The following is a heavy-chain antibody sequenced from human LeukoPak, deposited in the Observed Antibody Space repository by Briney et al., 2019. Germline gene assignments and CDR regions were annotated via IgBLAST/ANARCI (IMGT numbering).Heavy chain of an antibody. CDR3: ARSGPRITMVRGVRGNWFDP. CDR2: IKQEGSEK. Sequence: GGSLRLSCAASGFTFSSYWMSWVRQAPGKGLEWVANIKQEGSEKYYVDSVKGRFTISRDNGKNSLYLQMNSLRSDDTAVYYCARSGPRITMVRGVRGNWFDPWGQGTLVTVSS. CDR1: GFTFSSYW. J-gene: IGHJ5*02. V-gene: IGHV3-7*03. D-gene: IGHD3-10*01.